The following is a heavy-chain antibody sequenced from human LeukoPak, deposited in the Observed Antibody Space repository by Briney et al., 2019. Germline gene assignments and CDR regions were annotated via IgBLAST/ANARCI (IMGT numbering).Heavy chain of an antibody. Sequence: GGSLRLSCAASGFTFSSNSMNWVRRAPGKGLEWVSSISSSSSYIYYADSVKGRFTISRDNAKNSLYLQMNSLRAEDTAVYYCARSSSNYLDHWGQGTLVTVSS. CDR1: GFTFSSNS. J-gene: IGHJ4*02. CDR2: ISSSSSYI. V-gene: IGHV3-21*01. CDR3: ARSSSNYLDH. D-gene: IGHD1-26*01.